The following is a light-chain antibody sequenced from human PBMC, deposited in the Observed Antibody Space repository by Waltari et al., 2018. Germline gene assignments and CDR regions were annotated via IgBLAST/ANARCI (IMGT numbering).Light chain of an antibody. V-gene: IGKV4-1*01. Sequence: DIVMTQSPDSLAVSLGERASINCKSSQSLLYSSNNKNYLAWYQQKPGQPPKLLIYWASSRESGVPGRFSGSGSGTDFTLTISSLQAEDVAIYYCQQYYSTPLTFGGGTTVEI. CDR3: QQYYSTPLT. CDR2: WAS. CDR1: QSLLYSSNNKNY. J-gene: IGKJ4*01.